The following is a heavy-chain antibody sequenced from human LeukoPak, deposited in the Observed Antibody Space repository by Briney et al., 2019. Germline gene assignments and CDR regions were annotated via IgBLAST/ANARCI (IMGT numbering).Heavy chain of an antibody. J-gene: IGHJ4*02. CDR1: GGSFSGYY. D-gene: IGHD3-16*02. Sequence: SETLSLTCAVYGGSFSGYYWSWIRQPPGKGLEWIGEINHSGSTSYNPSLKSRVTISVDTSKNQFSLKLSSVTAADTAVYYCARDTRWGPWGSYRPLDYWGQGTLVTVSS. CDR3: ARDTRWGPWGSYRPLDY. CDR2: INHSGST. V-gene: IGHV4-34*01.